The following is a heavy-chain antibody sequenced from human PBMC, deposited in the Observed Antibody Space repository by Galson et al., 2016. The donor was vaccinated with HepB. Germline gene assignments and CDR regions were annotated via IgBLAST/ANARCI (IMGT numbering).Heavy chain of an antibody. D-gene: IGHD6-19*01. V-gene: IGHV4-34*01. CDR2: IHHSGST. CDR1: GGSFSGYN. J-gene: IGHJ6*02. Sequence: ESLSLTCAVYGGSFSGYNWTWIRQPPGKGLEWIGEIHHSGSTIYNPSLKSRVTTSVDSSKNQLSLSLRSVTAADTAVYYCARPRSGPVGGNYYMDVWGQGTTVTISS. CDR3: ARPRSGPVGGNYYMDV.